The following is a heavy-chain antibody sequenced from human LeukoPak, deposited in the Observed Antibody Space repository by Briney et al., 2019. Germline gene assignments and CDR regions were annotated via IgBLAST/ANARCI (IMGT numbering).Heavy chain of an antibody. V-gene: IGHV4-4*07. J-gene: IGHJ4*02. Sequence: PSETLSLTCTASGGSISSYYWSWIRQPPGKGLEWIGRIHTSGSTNYSPSLKSRVTMSVDTSKNQFSLKLSSVTAADTAVYYCARDTYYYDSSGYSPLDYWGQGTLVTVSS. CDR3: ARDTYYYDSSGYSPLDY. CDR1: GGSISSYY. D-gene: IGHD3-22*01. CDR2: IHTSGST.